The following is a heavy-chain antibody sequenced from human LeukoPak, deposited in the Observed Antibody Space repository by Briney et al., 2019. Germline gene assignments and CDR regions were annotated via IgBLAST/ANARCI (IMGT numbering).Heavy chain of an antibody. J-gene: IGHJ4*02. V-gene: IGHV3-23*01. Sequence: PGGSLRLSFASSGFTFSSYAMSWVRQAPAKGLEWVSAISGSGENTNYADSVNERFTMSRDNSRNMLYLQMNRLRDEDTTKYYCAKTVSGSYSYQGGDYWGQGTRVTVSS. CDR1: GFTFSSYA. CDR3: AKTVSGSYSYQGGDY. CDR2: ISGSGENT. D-gene: IGHD3-16*02.